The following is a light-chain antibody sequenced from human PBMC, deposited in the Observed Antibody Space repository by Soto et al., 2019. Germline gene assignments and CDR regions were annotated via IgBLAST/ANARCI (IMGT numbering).Light chain of an antibody. CDR2: DAS. V-gene: IGKV3-11*01. CDR1: QSVSSY. Sequence: EIVLTQSPATLSLSPGERATLSCRASQSVSSYLAWYQQKPGQAPRLLSYDASNRATGIPARFSGSRSGTDFTLTISSLEPEDFAVYYCQHDTFGQRTKLEIK. CDR3: QHDT. J-gene: IGKJ2*01.